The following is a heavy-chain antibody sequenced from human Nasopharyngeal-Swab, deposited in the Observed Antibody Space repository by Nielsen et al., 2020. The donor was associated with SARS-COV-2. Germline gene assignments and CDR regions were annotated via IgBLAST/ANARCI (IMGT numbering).Heavy chain of an antibody. V-gene: IGHV4-4*02. CDR2: IYHSGST. CDR3: ARGEGDIAGSGNDY. CDR1: GGSISSSNW. D-gene: IGHD5-12*01. Sequence: SETLSLTCAVSGGSISSSNWWSWVRQPPGKGLEWIGEIYHSGSTNYNPSLKSRVTIPVDKSKNQFSLKLSSVTAADTAVYYCARGEGDIAGSGNDYWGQGTLVTVSS. J-gene: IGHJ4*02.